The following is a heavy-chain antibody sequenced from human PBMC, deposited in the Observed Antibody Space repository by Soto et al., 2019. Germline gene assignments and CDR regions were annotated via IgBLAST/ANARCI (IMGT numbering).Heavy chain of an antibody. D-gene: IGHD3-22*01. CDR2: INPTGGRT. CDR1: GYTFINYY. V-gene: IGHV1-46*01. Sequence: QMQLVQSGAEVKKPGASVKVSCKASGYTFINYYIHWVRQAPGQGLEWMGTINPTGGRTIYALRFQGRVTMTRDTSTNIVYMDLSSLRPEDTAVYYCARRNYYDSSLDYWGQGSLVTVSA. CDR3: ARRNYYDSSLDY. J-gene: IGHJ4*02.